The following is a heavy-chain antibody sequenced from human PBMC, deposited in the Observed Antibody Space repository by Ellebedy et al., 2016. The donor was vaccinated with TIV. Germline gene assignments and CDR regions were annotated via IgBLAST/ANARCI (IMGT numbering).Heavy chain of an antibody. D-gene: IGHD3-10*01. J-gene: IGHJ4*02. CDR3: ARWWYYGSGSSYYFDY. CDR2: INHSGST. Sequence: SETLSLXXAVYGGSFSGYYWSWIRQPPGKGLEWIGEINHSGSTNYNPSLKSRVTISVDTSKNQFSLKLSSVTAADTAVYYCARWWYYGSGSSYYFDYWGQGTLVTVSS. CDR1: GGSFSGYY. V-gene: IGHV4-34*01.